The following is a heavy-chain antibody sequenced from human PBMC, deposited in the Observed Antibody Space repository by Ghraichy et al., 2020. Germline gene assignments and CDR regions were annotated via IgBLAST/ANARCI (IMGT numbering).Heavy chain of an antibody. V-gene: IGHV3-15*01. CDR1: GFTFSNAW. Sequence: GGSLRLSCAASGFTFSNAWMSWVRQAPGKGLEWVGRIKSKTDGGTTDYAAPVKGRFTISRDDSKNTLYLQMNSLKTEDTAVYYCTTLGVQGYGDPRWYFDLWGRGTLVTVSS. CDR2: IKSKTDGGTT. J-gene: IGHJ2*01. CDR3: TTLGVQGYGDPRWYFDL. D-gene: IGHD4-17*01.